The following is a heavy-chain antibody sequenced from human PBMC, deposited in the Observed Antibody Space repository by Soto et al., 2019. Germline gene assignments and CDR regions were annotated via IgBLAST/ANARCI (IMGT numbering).Heavy chain of an antibody. CDR2: IYYSGST. CDR1: GGSISTNSPY. V-gene: IGHV4-39*01. CDR3: ARQGEDWTGYFSGAGFDT. J-gene: IGHJ4*02. D-gene: IGHD3-3*01. Sequence: SETLSLTCTVSGGSISTNSPYWGWIRQPPGKGLEWIGSIYYSGSTYYNPSLKSRVTISVDTSKNQFSLKLRSVTAADTAAYYCARQGEDWTGYFSGAGFDTWGQGTQVTVSS.